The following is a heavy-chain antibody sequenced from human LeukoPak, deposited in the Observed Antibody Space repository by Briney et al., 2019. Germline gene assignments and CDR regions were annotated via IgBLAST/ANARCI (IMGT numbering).Heavy chain of an antibody. Sequence: ASVKVSCNASGYTFTSYYMHWVRQAPGQGLEWMGIINPSGGSTSYAQKFQGRVTMTRDTSTSTVYMELSSLRFEDTAVYYCAREVGYCSGGSCYHLYFDYWGQGTLVTVSS. J-gene: IGHJ4*02. D-gene: IGHD2-15*01. V-gene: IGHV1-46*01. CDR2: INPSGGST. CDR3: AREVGYCSGGSCYHLYFDY. CDR1: GYTFTSYY.